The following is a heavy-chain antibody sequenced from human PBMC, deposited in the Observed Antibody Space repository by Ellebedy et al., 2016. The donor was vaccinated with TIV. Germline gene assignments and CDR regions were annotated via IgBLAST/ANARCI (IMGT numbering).Heavy chain of an antibody. Sequence: GESLKISCAASGFPLSPYRMSWVRQAPGKGLECVANIKMDGSEKSYVDSVKGRFTISRDNAKHSLYLQMNSLRAEDTAVYYCARWNYAFDIWGRGTMVTVSS. D-gene: IGHD1-7*01. CDR3: ARWNYAFDI. CDR1: GFPLSPYR. J-gene: IGHJ3*02. CDR2: IKMDGSEK. V-gene: IGHV3-7*01.